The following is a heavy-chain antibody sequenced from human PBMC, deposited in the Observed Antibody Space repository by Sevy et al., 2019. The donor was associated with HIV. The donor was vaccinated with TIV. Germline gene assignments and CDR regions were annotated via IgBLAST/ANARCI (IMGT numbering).Heavy chain of an antibody. CDR3: ARRNDFDI. J-gene: IGHJ3*02. CDR1: DGSINSDH. V-gene: IGHV4-59*08. Sequence: SETLSLTCTVSDGSINSDHWNWIRQPPGKGLEWIGYVYYTGGTNYNPSLKNRVTISVDRTKNQFSLKLTSVTAADTAVYYCARRNDFDIWGHGTMVTVSS. CDR2: VYYTGGT.